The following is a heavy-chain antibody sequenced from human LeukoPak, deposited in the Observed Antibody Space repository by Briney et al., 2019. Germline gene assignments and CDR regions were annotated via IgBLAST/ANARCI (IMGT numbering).Heavy chain of an antibody. CDR2: ISAYNGNT. Sequence: GASVKVSCKASGYTFTSYGISWVRQAPGQGLEWMGWISAYNGNTNYAQKLQGRVTMTTDTSTSTAYMELGSLRSDDTAVYYCARGPPNVLGALYYFDYWGQGTLVTVSS. V-gene: IGHV1-18*01. CDR3: ARGPPNVLGALYYFDY. J-gene: IGHJ4*02. CDR1: GYTFTSYG. D-gene: IGHD1-26*01.